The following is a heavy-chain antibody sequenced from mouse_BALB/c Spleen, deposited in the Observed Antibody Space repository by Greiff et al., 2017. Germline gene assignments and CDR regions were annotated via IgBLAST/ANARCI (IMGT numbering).Heavy chain of an antibody. D-gene: IGHD1-2*01. Sequence: QVQLKQSGAELVRPGSSVKISCKASGYAFSSYWMNWVKQRPGQGLEWIGQIYPGDGDTNYNGKFKGKATLTADKSSSTAYMQLSSLTSEDSAVYFCASHYYGYDGYWGQGTTLTVSS. V-gene: IGHV1-80*01. CDR3: ASHYYGYDGY. CDR2: IYPGDGDT. CDR1: GYAFSSYW. J-gene: IGHJ2*01.